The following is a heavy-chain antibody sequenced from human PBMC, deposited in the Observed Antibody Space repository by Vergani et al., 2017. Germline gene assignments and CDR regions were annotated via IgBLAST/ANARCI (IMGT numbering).Heavy chain of an antibody. Sequence: QVQLQESGPGLVKPSETLSLTCAVSGYSISSTYYWGWIRHPPGRGLEWSGSIYHSGSTYNNPSLKSRVTISVDTSKNQFSLKLSSVTAADTAVYDCARHRGDNDRGGMDVGGQGTTVTVSS. J-gene: IGHJ6*02. D-gene: IGHD2-21*02. V-gene: IGHV4-38-2*01. CDR1: GYSISSTYY. CDR3: ARHRGDNDRGGMDV. CDR2: IYHSGST.